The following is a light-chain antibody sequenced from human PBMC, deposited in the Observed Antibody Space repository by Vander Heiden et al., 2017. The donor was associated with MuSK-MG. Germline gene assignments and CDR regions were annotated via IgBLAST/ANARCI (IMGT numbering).Light chain of an antibody. CDR2: AAS. Sequence: DIQLTQSPSSLLASVGDRVTITCRASHKNSRYLNSYQQKPGETPKPLIYAASSLQSGVPSRFSGSGSGTEFTLTISSRQPEDFAAYYGQQNDSTPFFTFGQGTKVDIK. J-gene: IGKJ3*01. V-gene: IGKV1-39*01. CDR1: HKNSRY. CDR3: QQNDSTPFFT.